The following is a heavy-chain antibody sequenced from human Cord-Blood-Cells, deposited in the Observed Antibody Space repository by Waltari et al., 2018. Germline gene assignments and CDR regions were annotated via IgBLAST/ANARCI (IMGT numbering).Heavy chain of an antibody. V-gene: IGHV3-21*01. CDR3: ASGRLELDY. Sequence: EVQLVESGGGLVKPGGSRGRSCAASGFTFSGYGMNWVRQAPGKVLEWVSSISSSSSYIYYADSVKGRFTISRDNAKNSLYLQMNSLRAEDTAVYYCASGRLELDYWGQGTLVTVSS. CDR2: ISSSSSYI. CDR1: GFTFSGYG. J-gene: IGHJ4*02.